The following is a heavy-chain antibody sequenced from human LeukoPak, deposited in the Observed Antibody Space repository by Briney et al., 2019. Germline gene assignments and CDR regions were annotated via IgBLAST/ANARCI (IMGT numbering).Heavy chain of an antibody. Sequence: ASVKVSCKASGYTFTSYAMNWVRQAPGQGLEWMGGIIPIFGTANYAQKFQGRVTITADESTSTAYMELSSLRSEDTAVYYCARGLVGATGGYNWFDPWGQGTLVTVSS. CDR2: IIPIFGTA. CDR1: GYTFTSYA. D-gene: IGHD1-26*01. V-gene: IGHV1-69*13. J-gene: IGHJ5*02. CDR3: ARGLVGATGGYNWFDP.